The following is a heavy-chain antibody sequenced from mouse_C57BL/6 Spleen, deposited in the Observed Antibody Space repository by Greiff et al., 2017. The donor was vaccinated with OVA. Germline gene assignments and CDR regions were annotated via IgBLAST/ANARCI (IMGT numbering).Heavy chain of an antibody. V-gene: IGHV1-61*01. CDR2: IYPSDSET. J-gene: IGHJ4*01. CDR1: GYTFTSYW. Sequence: QVQLKQPGAELVRPGSSVKLSCKASGYTFTSYWMDWVKQRPGQGLEWIGNIYPSDSETHYNQKFKDKATLTVDKSSSTAYMQLSSLTSEDSAVYYCARERGDYYAMDYWGQGTSVTVSS. CDR3: ARERGDYYAMDY.